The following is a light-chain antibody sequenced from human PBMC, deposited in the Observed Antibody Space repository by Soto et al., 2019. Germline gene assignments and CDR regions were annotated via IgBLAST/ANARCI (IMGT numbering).Light chain of an antibody. CDR1: QGISSY. CDR2: AAS. Sequence: DIQXTXXPXXXSXXXGDRVTITCRASQGISSYLAWYQQKPGKAPKLLIYAASTLQSGVPSRFSGSGSGTEFTLTISSLQPEDFATYYCQQLNSYPRVTFGQGTRLEIK. V-gene: IGKV1-9*01. J-gene: IGKJ5*01. CDR3: QQLNSYPRVT.